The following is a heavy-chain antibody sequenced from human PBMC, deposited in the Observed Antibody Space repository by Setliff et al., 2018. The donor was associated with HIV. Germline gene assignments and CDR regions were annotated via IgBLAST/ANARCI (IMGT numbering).Heavy chain of an antibody. D-gene: IGHD2-15*01. CDR3: ARDLIRITPHGDLPF. CDR2: IYPNTGGT. J-gene: IGHJ4*02. V-gene: IGHV1-2*02. CDR1: GYTFTDYY. Sequence: ASVKVSCKASGYTFTDYYIHWVRQAPGQGLEWMGWIYPNTGGTNYAQKFQGRVTMTRDTSISTAYMELSTLRSDDTALYYCARDLIRITPHGDLPFWGQGTLVTVSS.